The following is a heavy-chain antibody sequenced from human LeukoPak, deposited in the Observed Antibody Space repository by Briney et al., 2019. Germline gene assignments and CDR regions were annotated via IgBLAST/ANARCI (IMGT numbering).Heavy chain of an antibody. CDR2: ISWNSGSI. D-gene: IGHD3-22*01. CDR3: AKDISYDSSAFDI. V-gene: IGHV3-9*01. Sequence: GGSLRLSCAAAGFTFDDYAMPWVRQAPGKGLEWVSCISWNSGSIGYADSVKGRFTISRDNAKNSLYLQMNSLRAEDTALYYCAKDISYDSSAFDIWGQGTMVTVSS. CDR1: GFTFDDYA. J-gene: IGHJ3*02.